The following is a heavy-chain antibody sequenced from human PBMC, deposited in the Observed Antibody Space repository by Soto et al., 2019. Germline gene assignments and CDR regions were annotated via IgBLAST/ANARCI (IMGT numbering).Heavy chain of an antibody. D-gene: IGHD4-17*01. V-gene: IGHV3-23*01. CDR3: AKDVCYCDPFVY. J-gene: IGHJ4*02. CDR1: GFTFSSYA. CDR2: ISGSGTST. Sequence: EVQLLESGGALVQPGGSLRVSCAASGFTFSSYAMNWVRQAPGKGLEWVSAISGSGTSTYYADSVEGRFVISRDNSKNTLYLQMTSLRAEDTAVYYCAKDVCYCDPFVYWGQGALVTVSS.